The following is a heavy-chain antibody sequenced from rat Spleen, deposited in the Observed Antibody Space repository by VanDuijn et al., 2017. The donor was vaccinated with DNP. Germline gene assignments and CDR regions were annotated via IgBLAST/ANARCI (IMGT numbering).Heavy chain of an antibody. Sequence: QVQLKESGPGLVQPSQTLSLTCTVSGLSLTSNSVSWIRQPPGKGLEWMGVIWNSGGTRYDSTLKSRLTITKDTSKSQVFLKMNSLQTEDTATYYCARGGFDFWGQGVMVTVSS. V-gene: IGHV2-47*01. CDR1: GLSLTSNS. J-gene: IGHJ2*01. CDR2: IWNSGGT. CDR3: ARGGFDF.